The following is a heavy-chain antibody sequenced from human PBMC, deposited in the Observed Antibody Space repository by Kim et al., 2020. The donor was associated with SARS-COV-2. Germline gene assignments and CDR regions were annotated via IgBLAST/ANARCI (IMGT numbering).Heavy chain of an antibody. V-gene: IGHV4-4*07. D-gene: IGHD6-6*01. CDR3: ARDSRRIAARPPYYGMDV. Sequence: SETLSLTCTVSGGSISSYYWSWIRQPAGKGLEWIGRIYTSGSTNYNPSLKSRVTMSVDTSKNQFSLKLSSVTAADTAVYYCARDSRRIAARPPYYGMDVWGQGTTVTVSS. CDR1: GGSISSYY. J-gene: IGHJ6*02. CDR2: IYTSGST.